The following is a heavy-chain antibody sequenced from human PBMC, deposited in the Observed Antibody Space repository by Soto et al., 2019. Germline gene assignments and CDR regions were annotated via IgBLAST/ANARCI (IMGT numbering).Heavy chain of an antibody. CDR2: FDPEDGET. D-gene: IGHD4-17*01. J-gene: IGHJ5*02. CDR3: ARAHDYGDYYNWFDP. Sequence: ASVKVSCKVSGYTLTELSMHWVRQAPGKGLEWMGGFDPEDGETIYAQKFQGRVTMTEDTSTDTAYMELSSLRSDDTAVYYCARAHDYGDYYNWFDPWGQGTLVTSPQ. CDR1: GYTLTELS. V-gene: IGHV1-24*01.